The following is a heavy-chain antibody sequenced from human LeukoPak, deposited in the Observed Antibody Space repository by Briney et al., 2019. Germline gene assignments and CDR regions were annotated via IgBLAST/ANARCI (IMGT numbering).Heavy chain of an antibody. Sequence: GGSLRLSCAASGFTFSDYNMNWVRQAPGKGLEGVSYITDSGNTIHYADSVKGRFTISRDNAKNSLYLQMNSLRAEDTAVYYCARSIGLTGGGVDVWGQGTTVTVPS. CDR3: ARSIGLTGGGVDV. CDR2: ITDSGNTI. J-gene: IGHJ6*02. D-gene: IGHD3-9*01. V-gene: IGHV3-11*01. CDR1: GFTFSDYN.